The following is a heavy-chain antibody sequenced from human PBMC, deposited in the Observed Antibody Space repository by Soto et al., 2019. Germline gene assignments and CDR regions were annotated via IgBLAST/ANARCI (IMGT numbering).Heavy chain of an antibody. V-gene: IGHV3-30*18. D-gene: IGHD4-17*01. Sequence: GGSLRLSCAASGFTFSSYGMHWVRQAPGKGLEWVAVISYDGSNKYYADSVKGRFTISRDNSKNTLYLQMNSLRAEDTAVYYCAKDITVTTPSDYWGQGTLVTVPQ. CDR2: ISYDGSNK. CDR3: AKDITVTTPSDY. CDR1: GFTFSSYG. J-gene: IGHJ4*02.